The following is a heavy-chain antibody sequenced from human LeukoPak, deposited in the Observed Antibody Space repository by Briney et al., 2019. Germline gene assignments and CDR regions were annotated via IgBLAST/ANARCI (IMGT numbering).Heavy chain of an antibody. CDR2: IYYSGST. J-gene: IGHJ4*02. D-gene: IGHD1-7*01. V-gene: IGHV4-39*07. CDR3: ARGGWNWDY. CDR1: GGSISSSSYY. Sequence: PSETLSLTCTVSGGSISSSSYYWGWIRQPPGKGLEWIGSIYYSGSTYYNPSLKSRVTISVDTSKNQFSLKLSSVTAADTAVYYCARGGWNWDYWGQGTLVTVSS.